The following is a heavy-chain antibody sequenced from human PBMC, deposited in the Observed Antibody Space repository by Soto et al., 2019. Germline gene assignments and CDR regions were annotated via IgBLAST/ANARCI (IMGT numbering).Heavy chain of an antibody. Sequence: SETLSLTCTVHGGSLGGYYWNWIRQSPGKALEWIGEVNHVDSTNYNPSLKGRATISLDTPKNQFSLKLTSMTAADTAVYYCARAYLTGTTPPYNWFDRWGQGTLVTVSS. CDR3: ARAYLTGTTPPYNWFDR. CDR2: VNHVDST. CDR1: GGSLGGYY. J-gene: IGHJ5*02. D-gene: IGHD1-7*01. V-gene: IGHV4-34*01.